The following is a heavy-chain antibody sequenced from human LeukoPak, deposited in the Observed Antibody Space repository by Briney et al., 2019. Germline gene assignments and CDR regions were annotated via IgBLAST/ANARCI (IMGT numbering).Heavy chain of an antibody. D-gene: IGHD3-16*01. V-gene: IGHV1-2*02. CDR1: GYTFTGYY. J-gene: IGHJ4*02. Sequence: ASVKVSCKASGYTFTGYYIHWVRQAPGQGLEWMGWINPNSGGTNYAQKFQGRVTITADKSTSTAYMELSSLRSEDTAVYYCAREGHGFVDYWGQGTLVTVSS. CDR3: AREGHGFVDY. CDR2: INPNSGGT.